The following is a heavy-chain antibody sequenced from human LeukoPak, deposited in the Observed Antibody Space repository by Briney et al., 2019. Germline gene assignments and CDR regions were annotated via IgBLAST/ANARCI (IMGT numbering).Heavy chain of an antibody. CDR2: INQPGCAT. CDR3: ARGGSGTGYYYFDY. CDR1: GFTFSNYW. V-gene: IGHV3-7*04. J-gene: IGHJ4*02. D-gene: IGHD3-9*01. Sequence: GGSLRLSCAASGFTFSNYWMSWVRQAPGKGLEAVANINQPGCATYYVDSVKGRFTISRDNAKNSVYLQMNSLRAEDTAVYYCARGGSGTGYYYFDYWGQGTPVTVSS.